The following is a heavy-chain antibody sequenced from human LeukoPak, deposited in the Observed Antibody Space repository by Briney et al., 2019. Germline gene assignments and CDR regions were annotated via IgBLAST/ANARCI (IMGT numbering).Heavy chain of an antibody. CDR1: GFTFTTYG. CDR3: ARVQDGYNQRYYYYYMDV. CDR2: IGGSGTRT. V-gene: IGHV3-23*01. Sequence: GGSLRLSCSASGFTFTTYGTNWVRQAPGKGLEWVSGIGGSGTRTYYADSVKGRFTISRDNSKNTLYLQMNSLRAEDTTVYYCARVQDGYNQRYYYYYMDVWGKGTTVTVSS. J-gene: IGHJ6*03. D-gene: IGHD5-24*01.